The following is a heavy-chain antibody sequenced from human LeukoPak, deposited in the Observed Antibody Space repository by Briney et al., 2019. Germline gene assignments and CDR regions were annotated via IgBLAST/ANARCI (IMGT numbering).Heavy chain of an antibody. CDR2: IKQDGSEK. V-gene: IGHV3-7*01. Sequence: GGSLRLSCVASELTFSNFWMTWLRQAPGKGLEWVANIKQDGSEKYYVDSVKGRFTISRDNAKNSLYLQMNSLRAEDTAVYYCARDRLTTVTGYFYYYGMDVWGQGTTVTVSS. CDR3: ARDRLTTVTGYFYYYGMDV. CDR1: ELTFSNFW. D-gene: IGHD4-17*01. J-gene: IGHJ6*02.